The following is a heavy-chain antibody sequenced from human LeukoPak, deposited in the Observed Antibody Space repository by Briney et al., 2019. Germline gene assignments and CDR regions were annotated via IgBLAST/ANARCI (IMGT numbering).Heavy chain of an antibody. CDR2: ISGSGGST. CDR1: GFTFSNAW. CDR3: AKAFIVVVPAAPFDY. V-gene: IGHV3-23*01. D-gene: IGHD2-2*01. Sequence: GGSLRLSCAASGFTFSNAWMSWVRQAPGKGLEWVSAISGSGGSTYYADSVKGRFTTSRDNSKNTLYLQMNSLRAEDTAVYYCAKAFIVVVPAAPFDYWGQGTLVTVSS. J-gene: IGHJ4*02.